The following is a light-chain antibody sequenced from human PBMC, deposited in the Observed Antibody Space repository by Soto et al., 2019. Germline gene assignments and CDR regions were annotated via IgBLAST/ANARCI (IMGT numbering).Light chain of an antibody. J-gene: IGKJ1*01. CDR3: QHYAISPRT. CDR1: QSVSSDY. CDR2: GAS. Sequence: EIVLTQSPGTLSLSPGERATLSCRASQSVSSDYLAWYQQKPGQAPRLLIYGASSRATGIPDRFSGSGSGTDFTLTISGLEREDFAVYYCQHYAISPRTFGQGTKVDIK. V-gene: IGKV3-20*01.